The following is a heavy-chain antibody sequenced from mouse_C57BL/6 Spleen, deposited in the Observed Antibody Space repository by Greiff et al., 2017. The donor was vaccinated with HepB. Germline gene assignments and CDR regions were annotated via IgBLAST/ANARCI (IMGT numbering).Heavy chain of an antibody. CDR1: GYTFTDYY. CDR3: AREGYPYAMDY. V-gene: IGHV1-76*01. D-gene: IGHD2-14*01. J-gene: IGHJ4*01. CDR2: IYPGSGNT. Sequence: VQLVESGAELVRPGASVKLSCKASGYTFTDYYINWVKQRPGQGLEWIARIYPGSGNTYYNEKFKGKATLTAEKSSSTAYMQLSSLTSEDSAVYFCAREGYPYAMDYWGQGTSVTVSS.